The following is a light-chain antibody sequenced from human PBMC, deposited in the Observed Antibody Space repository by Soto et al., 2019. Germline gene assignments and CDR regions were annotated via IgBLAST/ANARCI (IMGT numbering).Light chain of an antibody. V-gene: IGLV2-14*01. CDR3: GSYTTSSTDV. J-gene: IGLJ1*01. CDR2: GVT. CDR1: SSDIGTYNY. Sequence: QSVLTQPASVSGSLGQSITISCTGSSSDIGTYNYVSWYQHHPGKAPKLVIYGVTNRPSGFSDRFSGSKSVNTASLTISGLQAEDEADYYCGSYTTSSTDVFGSGTKVTVL.